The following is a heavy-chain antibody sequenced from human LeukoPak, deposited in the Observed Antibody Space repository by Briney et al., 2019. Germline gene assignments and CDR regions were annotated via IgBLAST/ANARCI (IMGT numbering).Heavy chain of an antibody. Sequence: PGGSLRLSCAASGFTVSMNWMSWVRQAPGKGLEWVANIKHDGSERYYGDSVKGRFTISRDNAKNSLYLQMNSLRAEDTAVYYCARGLYASGSSHDFWGQGALVAVSS. D-gene: IGHD3-10*01. CDR1: GFTVSMNW. J-gene: IGHJ4*02. CDR3: ARGLYASGSSHDF. CDR2: IKHDGSER. V-gene: IGHV3-7*03.